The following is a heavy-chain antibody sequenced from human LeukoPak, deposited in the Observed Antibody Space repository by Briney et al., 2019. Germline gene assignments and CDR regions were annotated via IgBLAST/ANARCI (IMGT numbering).Heavy chain of an antibody. Sequence: GGSLRLSCAASGFTFSSYWMSWVRQAPGKGLEWVSAITGSGDTTYYADSVRGRFPISRDNFKDTVYLHMNDLRAGDAAVYYCASRRCTSDSCYLDNWGQGTLVTVSS. CDR3: ASRRCTSDSCYLDN. CDR1: GFTFSSYW. D-gene: IGHD2-2*01. V-gene: IGHV3-23*01. CDR2: ITGSGDTT. J-gene: IGHJ4*02.